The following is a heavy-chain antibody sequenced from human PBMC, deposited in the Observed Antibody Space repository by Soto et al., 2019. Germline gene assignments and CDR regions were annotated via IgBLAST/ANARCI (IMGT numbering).Heavy chain of an antibody. J-gene: IGHJ4*02. V-gene: IGHV1-8*01. CDR3: ARVAGSPDY. CDR2: MNPNRGNR. CDR1: GYTFTSYD. Sequence: QVQLVQSGAEVKKPGASVKVSCKASGYTFTSYDINWVRQATGQGLEWMGWMNPNRGNRGYAQKFQGRVAMTRDTSISTVYMEVSSLTSEDTAVYYCARVAGSPDYWGQGTLVTVSS. D-gene: IGHD1-26*01.